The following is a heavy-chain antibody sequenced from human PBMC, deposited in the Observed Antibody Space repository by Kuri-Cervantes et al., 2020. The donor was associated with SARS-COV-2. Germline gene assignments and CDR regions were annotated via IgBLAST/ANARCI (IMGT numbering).Heavy chain of an antibody. CDR2: ISSSSSYI. CDR1: GFTFSSYW. CDR3: ARGRYDFWSGFFPPTL. J-gene: IGHJ4*02. V-gene: IGHV3-21*01. D-gene: IGHD3-3*01. Sequence: LSLTCAASGFTFSSYWMSRVRQAPGKGLEWVSSISSSSSYIYYADSVKGRFTISRDNAKNSLYLQMNSLRAEDTAVYYCARGRYDFWSGFFPPTLWGQGTLVTVSS.